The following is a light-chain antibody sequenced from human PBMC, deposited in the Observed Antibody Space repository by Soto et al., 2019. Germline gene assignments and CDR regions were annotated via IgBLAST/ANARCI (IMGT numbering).Light chain of an antibody. CDR1: QSVSSN. CDR2: DAS. V-gene: IGKV3-11*01. Sequence: EIVLTQSPATLSLSPGERATLSCRASQSVSSNLGWYQQKPGQAPRLLIYDASNRATGIPARFSGSGSGTDFTLPISSLEPEDIAVYYCQQRSNWAYSFGQGTKLDIK. CDR3: QQRSNWAYS. J-gene: IGKJ2*03.